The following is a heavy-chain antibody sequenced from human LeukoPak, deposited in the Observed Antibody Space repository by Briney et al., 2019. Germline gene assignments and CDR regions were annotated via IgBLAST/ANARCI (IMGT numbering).Heavy chain of an antibody. D-gene: IGHD2-2*01. CDR3: ARDGVVPAAIGVYYYYGMDV. CDR1: GFTFSSYS. CDR2: ISSSSSYI. Sequence: GGSLRLSCAASGFTFSSYSMNWVRQAPGKGLEWVSSISSSSSYIYYADSVKGRFTISRDNAKNSLYLQMNSLRAEDTAVYYCARDGVVPAAIGVYYYYGMDVWGQGTTVTVSS. J-gene: IGHJ6*02. V-gene: IGHV3-21*01.